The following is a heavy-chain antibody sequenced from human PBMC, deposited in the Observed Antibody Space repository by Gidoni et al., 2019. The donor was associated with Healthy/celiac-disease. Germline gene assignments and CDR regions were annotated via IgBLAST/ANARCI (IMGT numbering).Heavy chain of an antibody. D-gene: IGHD3-10*01. CDR1: GYTFTGYY. CDR3: AREYLVGVTMVRGVITSFGY. V-gene: IGHV1-2*02. CDR2: INPNSGGT. J-gene: IGHJ4*02. Sequence: QVQLVQSGAEVKKPGAAVKVSCKASGYTFTGYYMHWVRQAPGQGLEWMGWINPNSGGTNYAQKFQGRVTMTRDTSISTAYMELSRLRSDDTAVYYCAREYLVGVTMVRGVITSFGYWGQGTLVTVSS.